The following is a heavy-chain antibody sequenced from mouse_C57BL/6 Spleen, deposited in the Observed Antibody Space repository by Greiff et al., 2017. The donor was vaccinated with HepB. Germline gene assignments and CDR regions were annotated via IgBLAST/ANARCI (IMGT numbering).Heavy chain of an antibody. CDR1: GFTFSDYG. J-gene: IGHJ4*01. CDR2: ISSGSSTI. CDR3: ARLGTTVVATDAMDY. D-gene: IGHD1-1*01. Sequence: EVMLVESGGGLVKPGGSLKLSCAASGFTFSDYGMHWVRQAPEKGLEWVAYISSGSSTIYYADTVKGRFTISRDNAKNTLFLQMTSLRSEDTAMYYCARLGTTVVATDAMDYWGQGTSVTVSS. V-gene: IGHV5-17*01.